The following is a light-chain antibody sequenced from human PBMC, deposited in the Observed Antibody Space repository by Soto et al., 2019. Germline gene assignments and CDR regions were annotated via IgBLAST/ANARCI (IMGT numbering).Light chain of an antibody. CDR1: QSVSSSY. J-gene: IGKJ5*01. CDR2: GAS. CDR3: QQYGSSIT. Sequence: EIVLTQSPGTLSLSPGERATLSCRASQSVSSSYLAWYQQKPGQAPRLLIYGASSRAIGIPDRFSGSGSGTDFTLTISRLGPEDFAVYYCQQYGSSITFGQGTRLEIK. V-gene: IGKV3-20*01.